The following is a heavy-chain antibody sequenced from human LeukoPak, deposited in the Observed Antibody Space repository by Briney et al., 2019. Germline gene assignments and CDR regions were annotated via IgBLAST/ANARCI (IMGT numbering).Heavy chain of an antibody. J-gene: IGHJ4*02. CDR3: ARLTYGSGSYYNVGIDY. CDR1: GYSFTNNW. CDR2: IYPGDSDT. Sequence: GESLKISCKGSGYSFTNNWIGWVRPVPGKGLEWLGIIYPGDSDTRYSPSFQGQVTISADKSISTAYLQWSSLKASDTAMYYCARLTYGSGSYYNVGIDYWGQGTLVTVSS. V-gene: IGHV5-51*01. D-gene: IGHD3-10*01.